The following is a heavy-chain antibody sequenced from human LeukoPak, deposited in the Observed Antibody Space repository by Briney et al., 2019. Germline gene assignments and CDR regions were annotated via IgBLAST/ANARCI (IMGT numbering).Heavy chain of an antibody. CDR1: GGSIRSCDYY. Sequence: SQTLSLTCTVSGGSIRSCDYYWRWIRQPPGKGLEWIGYIYSGGSTYYIPSLKSRVTMSVDTSKNQFSLKLSSVSAAATAVYYCARSVLFDPWGQGTLVTVSS. J-gene: IGHJ5*02. CDR3: ARSVLFDP. CDR2: IYSGGST. V-gene: IGHV4-30-4*01.